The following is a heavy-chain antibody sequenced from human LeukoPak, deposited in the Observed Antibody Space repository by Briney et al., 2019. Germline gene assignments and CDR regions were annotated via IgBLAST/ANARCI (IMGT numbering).Heavy chain of an antibody. V-gene: IGHV3-74*01. CDR1: GFTFSNYM. CDR3: AVVRSSEGHY. J-gene: IGHJ4*02. Sequence: GGSLRLSCAASGFTFSNYMMHWVRQAPGKGLVWVSRIKSDGITITYVDSVKGRFTISRDNAKNTLYLQMNSLRAEDTAVYYCAVVRSSEGHYWGQGTLVTVSS. CDR2: IKSDGITI. D-gene: IGHD1-26*01.